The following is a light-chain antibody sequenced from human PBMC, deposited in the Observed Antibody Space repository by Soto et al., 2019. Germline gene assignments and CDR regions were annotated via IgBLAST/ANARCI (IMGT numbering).Light chain of an antibody. CDR1: NIGSKS. CDR3: QVWDSSTV. J-gene: IGLJ3*02. Sequence: SYVLTQPPSVSVAPGKTARITCGGNNIGSKSVHWYQQKPGQAPVLVIYYDSDRPSGIPERFSGSNSGNTATLTISRVEAGDEADYYCQVWDSSTVFGGGTKVTVL. V-gene: IGLV3-21*04. CDR2: YDS.